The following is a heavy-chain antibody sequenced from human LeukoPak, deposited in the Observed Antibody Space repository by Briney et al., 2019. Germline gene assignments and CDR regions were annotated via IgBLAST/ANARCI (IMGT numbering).Heavy chain of an antibody. Sequence: ASVKVSSTASGYTFTGYFMRWVRQAPGQGLEWMGRINPDTGGTNYAQKFQGRVTMTRDTSTSTAYMELSRLRYDATAVYYCATLGLFGIDPWGQGTRVTVSS. CDR3: ATLGLFGIDP. CDR1: GYTFTGYF. D-gene: IGHD2-21*01. J-gene: IGHJ5*02. CDR2: INPDTGGT. V-gene: IGHV1-2*06.